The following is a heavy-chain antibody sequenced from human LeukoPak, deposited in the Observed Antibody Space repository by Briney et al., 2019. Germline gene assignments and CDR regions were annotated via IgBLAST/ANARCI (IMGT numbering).Heavy chain of an antibody. J-gene: IGHJ6*03. CDR2: IYHSGST. Sequence: SETLSLTCAVYGGSFSGYYWSWIRQPPGKGLEWIGSIYHSGSTNYNPSLKSRVTISVDTSKNQFSLKVSSVTAADTAVYYCARGDCSSTICYSPMDVWGTGTTVTVSS. V-gene: IGHV4-34*01. CDR3: ARGDCSSTICYSPMDV. D-gene: IGHD2-2*01. CDR1: GGSFSGYY.